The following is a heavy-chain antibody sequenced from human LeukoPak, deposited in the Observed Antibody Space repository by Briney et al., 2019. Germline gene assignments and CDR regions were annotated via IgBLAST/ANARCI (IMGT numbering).Heavy chain of an antibody. CDR2: INHSGST. V-gene: IGHV4-34*01. Sequence: SETVSLTCAVYGGSLSGYWWSWIRQPPGKGLEWIGEINHSGSTNYNPSLKSRVTISVDTSKNQFSLKLSSVTAADTAVYYCARTVITMSDEVVSREDYWGQGTLVTVSS. D-gene: IGHD3-22*01. J-gene: IGHJ4*02. CDR1: GGSLSGYW. CDR3: ARTVITMSDEVVSREDY.